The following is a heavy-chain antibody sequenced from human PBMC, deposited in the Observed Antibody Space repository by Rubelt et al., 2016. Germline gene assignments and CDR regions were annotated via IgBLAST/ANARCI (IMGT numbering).Heavy chain of an antibody. CDR2: ISAYHGNT. D-gene: IGHD3-16*02. CDR3: ARVMITFGGVIEVGWFDP. V-gene: IGHV1-18*01. Sequence: QVQLVQSGAEVKKPGASVKVSCKASGYTFTSSGISWVRQAPGQGLEWMGWISAYHGNTNYAQKLQGRVTRTTDTATSTAYMELRSLRSDDTAVYYCARVMITFGGVIEVGWFDPWGQGTLVTVSS. CDR1: GYTFTSSG. J-gene: IGHJ5*02.